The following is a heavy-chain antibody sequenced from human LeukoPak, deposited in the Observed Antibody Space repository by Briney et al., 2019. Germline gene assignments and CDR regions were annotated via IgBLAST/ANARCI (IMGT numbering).Heavy chain of an antibody. Sequence: SETLSLTCTVSGGSISSSSYYWGWIRQPPGKGLEWIGSNYYSGGTYYNPSLKSRVTISVGTSKNQFSLKLSSVTAADTAVYYCARGGSSWPTEGWFDPWGQGALVTVSS. V-gene: IGHV4-39*07. J-gene: IGHJ5*02. CDR2: NYYSGGT. CDR3: ARGGSSWPTEGWFDP. CDR1: GGSISSSSYY. D-gene: IGHD6-13*01.